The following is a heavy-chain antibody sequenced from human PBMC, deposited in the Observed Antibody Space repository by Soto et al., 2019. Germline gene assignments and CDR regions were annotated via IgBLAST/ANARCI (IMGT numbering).Heavy chain of an antibody. CDR1: GFTFSSYG. CDR3: ATDRHDWNRIGYFDY. V-gene: IGHV3-30*03. D-gene: IGHD1-1*01. CDR2: ISYDGRNK. Sequence: QVQLQESGGGVVQPGRSLRLSCTASGFTFSSYGMHWVRQAPGKGLEWVAVISYDGRNKFYADSVKGRFTISRDNSKNTLDLQMNSLRGEDSALYYCATDRHDWNRIGYFDYWGQGTLVTVSA. J-gene: IGHJ4*02.